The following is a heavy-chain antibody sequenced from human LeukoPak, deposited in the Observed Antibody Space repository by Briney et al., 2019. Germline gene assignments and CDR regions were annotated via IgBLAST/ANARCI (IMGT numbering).Heavy chain of an antibody. CDR3: ARDLPHYYYDNSGLHVFDV. D-gene: IGHD3-22*01. V-gene: IGHV1-18*01. CDR1: GYTFTSYG. CDR2: ISAYNGNT. J-gene: IGHJ3*01. Sequence: GASVKVSCKASGYTFTSYGISWVRQAPGQGLEWMGWISAYNGNTNYAQKLQGRVTMTTDTFTSTAYMELRSLRSDDTAVYYCARDLPHYYYDNSGLHVFDVWGQGTMVTVSS.